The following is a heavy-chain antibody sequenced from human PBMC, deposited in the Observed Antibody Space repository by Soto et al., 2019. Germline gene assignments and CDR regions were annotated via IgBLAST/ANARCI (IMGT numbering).Heavy chain of an antibody. CDR1: GFTFSSYA. Sequence: EVQLLESGGGLVQPGGSLRLSCAASGFTFSSYAMSWVRQAPGKGLERVSAISGSGGSTYYADSVKGRFTISRDNSKNTLYLQMNSLRAEDTAVYYCAKSCCPGTMRGYFDYWGQGTLVTVSS. CDR3: AKSCCPGTMRGYFDY. D-gene: IGHD1-7*01. V-gene: IGHV3-23*01. CDR2: ISGSGGST. J-gene: IGHJ4*02.